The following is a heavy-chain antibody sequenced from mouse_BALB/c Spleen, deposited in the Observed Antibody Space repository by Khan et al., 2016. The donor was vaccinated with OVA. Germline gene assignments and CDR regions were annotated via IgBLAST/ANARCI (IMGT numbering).Heavy chain of an antibody. CDR3: SRSGYGFGAY. D-gene: IGHD3-2*02. V-gene: IGHV1-54*01. CDR2: INPGSGGT. J-gene: IGHJ3*01. CDR1: GYAFTDYL. Sequence: VKLLESGAELVRPGTSVKVSCKASGYAFTDYLIEWLKQRPGQGLEWIGVINPGSGGTHYNEEFMDRATLTADKSSSTAYMQLSSLTSDDSAVYFCSRSGYGFGAYWGPGTLVTVSA.